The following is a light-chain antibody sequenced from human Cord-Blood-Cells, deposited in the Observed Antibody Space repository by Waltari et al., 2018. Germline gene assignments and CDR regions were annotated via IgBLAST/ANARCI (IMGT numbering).Light chain of an antibody. J-gene: IGLJ2*01. CDR2: GKN. CDR1: SLSSYY. CDR3: NSRDSSGNHVV. Sequence: SSELTQDPAVSVALGQTVRITCQGDSLSSYYASWYPQKPGQDPVIVIYGKNNRPSGIPDRFSCSSSGNTASLTITGAQAEDEADYYCNSRDSSGNHVVFGGGTKLTVL. V-gene: IGLV3-19*01.